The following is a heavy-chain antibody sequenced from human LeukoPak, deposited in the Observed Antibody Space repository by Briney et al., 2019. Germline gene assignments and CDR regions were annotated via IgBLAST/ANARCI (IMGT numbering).Heavy chain of an antibody. CDR3: AKARPTVVPAALDY. Sequence: GGSLRLSCAASGFNFNIYSFNWVRQAPGKGLEWVSYISSSSSKIYYADSVKGRFTISRDSGKTSVYLQMNSLRAEDTAVYYCAKARPTVVPAALDYWGQGTLVTVSS. CDR2: ISSSSSKI. J-gene: IGHJ4*02. D-gene: IGHD2-2*01. CDR1: GFNFNIYS. V-gene: IGHV3-48*01.